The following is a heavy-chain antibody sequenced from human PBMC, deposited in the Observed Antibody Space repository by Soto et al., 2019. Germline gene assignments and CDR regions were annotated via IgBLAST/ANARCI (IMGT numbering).Heavy chain of an antibody. J-gene: IGHJ6*02. D-gene: IGHD3-16*01. CDR2: ISPYTGNT. CDR3: VMVDNYVTPTPQDV. CDR1: GYIFANYV. V-gene: IGHV1-18*01. Sequence: QVQLVQSGDEVKKPGASVKVSCKASGYIFANYVIAWVRQAPGQGLEWMGWISPYTGNTHSATKVQGRLTMTTDTSTSTAYMDLGSLTSDDTAVYYCVMVDNYVTPTPQDVWGQGTTVTVSS.